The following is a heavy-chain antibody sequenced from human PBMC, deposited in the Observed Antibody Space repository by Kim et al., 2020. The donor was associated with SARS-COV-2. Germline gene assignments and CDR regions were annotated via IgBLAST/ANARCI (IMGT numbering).Heavy chain of an antibody. J-gene: IGHJ5*02. CDR2: IYYSGST. CDR1: GGSISSYY. V-gene: IGHV4-59*08. D-gene: IGHD2-15*01. Sequence: SETLSLTCTVSGGSISSYYWSWIRQPPGKGLEWIGYIYYSGSTNYNPSLKSRVTISVDTSKNQFSLKLSSVTAADTAVYYCARHGSWAVVAATPDWFDPWGQGTLVTGSS. CDR3: ARHGSWAVVAATPDWFDP.